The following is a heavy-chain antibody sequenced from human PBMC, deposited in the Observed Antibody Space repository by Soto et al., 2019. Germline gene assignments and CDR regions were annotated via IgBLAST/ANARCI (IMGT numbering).Heavy chain of an antibody. Sequence: PSETLSLSCATSGFTFSNYAMSWVRQAPGKGLQWVSAISGSGRSTYYADFVEGRFTISGDNSKSTLYLQMSSLRAEDTAVYYCFNYDSGGYSIDWGQGTLVTVSS. CDR1: GFTFSNYA. CDR3: FNYDSGGYSID. J-gene: IGHJ4*02. D-gene: IGHD3-22*01. V-gene: IGHV3-23*01. CDR2: ISGSGRST.